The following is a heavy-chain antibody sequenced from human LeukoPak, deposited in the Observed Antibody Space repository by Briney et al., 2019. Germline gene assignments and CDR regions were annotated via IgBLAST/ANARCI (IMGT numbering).Heavy chain of an antibody. Sequence: ASVKVSCKASGYTFTGYYMHWVRQAPGQGLEWMGCINPNSGGTNYAQKFQGRVTMTRDTSISTAYMELSRLRSDDTAVYYCARDFPINPIVVVPAAILGYWGQGTLVTVSS. CDR3: ARDFPINPIVVVPAAILGY. CDR1: GYTFTGYY. V-gene: IGHV1-2*02. D-gene: IGHD2-2*01. CDR2: INPNSGGT. J-gene: IGHJ4*02.